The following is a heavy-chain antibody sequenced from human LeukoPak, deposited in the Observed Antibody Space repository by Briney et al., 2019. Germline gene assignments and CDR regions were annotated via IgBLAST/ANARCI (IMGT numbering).Heavy chain of an antibody. V-gene: IGHV4-39*01. J-gene: IGHJ4*02. Sequence: SETLSLTCTVAGGSISSSSYYWGWIRQPPGKGLEGIGSIYYSGSTYYNPSLKSRVTISVDTSKNQFSLKLSSVTAADTAVYYCARLRDGSGRPFDYWGQGTLVTVSS. CDR2: IYYSGST. CDR1: GGSISSSSYY. D-gene: IGHD6-19*01. CDR3: ARLRDGSGRPFDY.